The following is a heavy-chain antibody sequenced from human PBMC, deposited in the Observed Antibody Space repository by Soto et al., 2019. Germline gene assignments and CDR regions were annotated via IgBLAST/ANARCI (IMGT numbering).Heavy chain of an antibody. CDR1: GFTFSSYW. V-gene: IGHV3-74*01. CDR3: ARGLLLYAMGNWFDP. CDR2: INSDGSST. Sequence: GGSLRLSSAASGFTFSSYWMHSVRQAPGKGLVWVSRINSDGSSTSYADSVKGRFTISRDNAKNTLYLQMNSLRAEDTAVYYCARGLLLYAMGNWFDPWGQGTLVTVSS. J-gene: IGHJ5*02. D-gene: IGHD2-8*01.